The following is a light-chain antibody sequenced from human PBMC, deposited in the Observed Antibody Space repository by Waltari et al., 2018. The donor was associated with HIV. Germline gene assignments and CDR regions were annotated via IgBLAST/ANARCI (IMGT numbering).Light chain of an antibody. CDR2: GND. V-gene: IGLV1-51*01. J-gene: IGLJ3*02. CDR3: ETRENSLSAGV. Sequence: QSVLTQPPSVSAAPGQKVTISCSGRTSNIGENYVSWYQQLPGTAPKLLIYGNDKRPSGIPDRFSGSKSGTSATLDITGVQSGDGADYYCETRENSLSAGVFGGGTKLTVL. CDR1: TSNIGENY.